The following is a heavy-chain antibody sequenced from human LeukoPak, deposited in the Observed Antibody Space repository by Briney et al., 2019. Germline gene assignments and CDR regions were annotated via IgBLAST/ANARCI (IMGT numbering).Heavy chain of an antibody. CDR2: IYSGGST. CDR3: ARAQAAAAFPLDY. V-gene: IGHV3-53*01. D-gene: IGHD6-13*01. CDR1: GVTVSSNY. Sequence: PGGSLRLSCAASGVTVSSNYMSWVRQAPGKGLECVSVIYSGGSTYYADSVKGRFTISRDNSKNTLYLQMNSLRAEDTAVYYCARAQAAAAFPLDYWGQGTLVTVSS. J-gene: IGHJ4*02.